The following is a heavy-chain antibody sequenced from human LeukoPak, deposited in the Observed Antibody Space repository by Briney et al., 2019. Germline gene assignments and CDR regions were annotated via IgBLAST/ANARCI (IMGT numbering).Heavy chain of an antibody. Sequence: PGGSLRLSCAASGFTFSSYEMNWVRQAPGKGLEWVSYISSSGSTIYYADSVKGRFTISRDNAKNSLYLQMNSLRAEDTAVYYCARGPMLRGVIIRRSKSGYFDYWGQGTLVIVSS. CDR3: ARGPMLRGVIIRRSKSGYFDY. J-gene: IGHJ4*02. CDR1: GFTFSSYE. CDR2: ISSSGSTI. V-gene: IGHV3-48*03. D-gene: IGHD3-10*01.